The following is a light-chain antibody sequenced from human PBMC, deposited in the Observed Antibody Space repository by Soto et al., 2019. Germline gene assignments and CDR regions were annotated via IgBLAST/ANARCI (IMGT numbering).Light chain of an antibody. CDR3: QQRRNWQVT. J-gene: IGKJ5*01. V-gene: IGKV3D-11*02. CDR2: DAS. CDR1: HSVSSN. Sequence: EIVMTQSAATLSVSPGEIASLPCRASHSVSSNLAWYQQKPGQAPRLLIYDASIRATGIPARFSGSGSGTDFTLTISSLEPEDFAVYYCQQRRNWQVTFGQGTRLEIK.